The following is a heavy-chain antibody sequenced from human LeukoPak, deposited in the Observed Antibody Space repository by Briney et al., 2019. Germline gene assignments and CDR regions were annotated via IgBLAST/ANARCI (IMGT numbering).Heavy chain of an antibody. CDR3: ARSGWPYYFDY. D-gene: IGHD6-25*01. J-gene: IGHJ4*02. V-gene: IGHV3-74*01. CDR1: GFTLSNYW. CDR2: LHSEGTST. Sequence: GGSLRLSCAASGFTLSNYWMHWVRQAPGKGLVWVSRLHSEGTSTSYADSVRGRFTISRDNARNTLYLQMNTLRAEDTAVYYCARSGWPYYFDYWGQGTLVTVSS.